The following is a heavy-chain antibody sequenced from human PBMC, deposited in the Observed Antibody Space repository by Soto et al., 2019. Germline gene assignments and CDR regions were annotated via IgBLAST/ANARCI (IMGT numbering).Heavy chain of an antibody. V-gene: IGHV3-23*01. CDR3: AKAINPRYCSGGTCYYYYYMDV. CDR2: ISDSGAGT. D-gene: IGHD2-15*01. Sequence: GGSLRLSCAASGFTFSSYAMSWVRQAPGKGLEWVSAISDSGAGTYYADSVKGRFTISRDNSKNTLNLQMNSLRAEDTAVYYCAKAINPRYCSGGTCYYYYYMDVWGKGTTVTVSS. CDR1: GFTFSSYA. J-gene: IGHJ6*03.